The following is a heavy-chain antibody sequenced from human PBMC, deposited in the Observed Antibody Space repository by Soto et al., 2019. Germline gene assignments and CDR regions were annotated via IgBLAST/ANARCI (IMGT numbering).Heavy chain of an antibody. CDR2: IVGSGIT. V-gene: IGHV3-23*01. Sequence: GGTLRLSCAASGFSFSSYAMTWARRAPGKGLEWVSAIVGSGITYYADSVKGRITISRDNSRNTVYLQMNSLRAEDTAVYYCARNSGYDYYDSTGIENWGQGTQVTVSS. CDR3: ARNSGYDYYDSTGIEN. D-gene: IGHD3-22*01. CDR1: GFSFSSYA. J-gene: IGHJ4*02.